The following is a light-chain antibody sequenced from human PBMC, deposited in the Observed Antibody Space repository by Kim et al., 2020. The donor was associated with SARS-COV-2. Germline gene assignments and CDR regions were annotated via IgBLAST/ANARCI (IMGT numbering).Light chain of an antibody. CDR1: QGISSY. V-gene: IGKV1-8*01. Sequence: AIRITQSPSSLSASTGDRVTITCRASQGISSYLAWYQQKPGKAPKFLIYAASTLQSGVPSRFSGSGSGTDFTLTISCLQSEDFATYYCQQYYSYPPTFGGGTKVDIK. CDR3: QQYYSYPPT. J-gene: IGKJ4*01. CDR2: AAS.